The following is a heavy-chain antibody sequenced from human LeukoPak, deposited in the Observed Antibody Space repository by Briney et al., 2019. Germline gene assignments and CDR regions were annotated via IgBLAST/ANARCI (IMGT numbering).Heavy chain of an antibody. Sequence: ASVKVSCKASGYTFTSYGISWVRQAPGQGLEWMGWISAYNGNTNYAQKLQGRVTMTTDTSTSTAYMELRSLRSDDTAVYYCARRKRNYYYYYMDVWGKGTTVTVSS. V-gene: IGHV1-18*01. D-gene: IGHD6-25*01. CDR1: GYTFTSYG. CDR2: ISAYNGNT. J-gene: IGHJ6*03. CDR3: ARRKRNYYYYYMDV.